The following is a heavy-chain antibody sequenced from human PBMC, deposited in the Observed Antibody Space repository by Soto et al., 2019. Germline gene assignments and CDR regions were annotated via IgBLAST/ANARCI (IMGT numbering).Heavy chain of an antibody. J-gene: IGHJ6*01. D-gene: IGHD3-22*01. Sequence: GGSLRLSCAASRFTFSYYAMHWIRQAPGKGLEWMAVILSDGSKQYYAESVKGRFTISRDNSKSTLYLQMNSLRAEDTAVYYCAKDLPRGYFYDSSGSGMDVWGQGXTVTVSS. CDR1: RFTFSYYA. CDR3: AKDLPRGYFYDSSGSGMDV. CDR2: ILSDGSKQ. V-gene: IGHV3-30-3*02.